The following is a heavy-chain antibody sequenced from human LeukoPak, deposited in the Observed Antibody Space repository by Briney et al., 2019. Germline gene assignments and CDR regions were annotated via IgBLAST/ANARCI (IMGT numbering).Heavy chain of an antibody. D-gene: IGHD3-22*01. CDR3: ARNQGQYDSSGYYNLAYYYGMDV. Sequence: PGGSLRLSCAASGFTFSSYSMNWVRQAPGEGLEWVSYISSSSSTIYYADSVKGRFTISRDNAKNSLYLQMNSLRDEDTAVYYCARNQGQYDSSGYYNLAYYYGMDVWGQGTTVTVSS. CDR2: ISSSSSTI. J-gene: IGHJ6*02. V-gene: IGHV3-48*02. CDR1: GFTFSSYS.